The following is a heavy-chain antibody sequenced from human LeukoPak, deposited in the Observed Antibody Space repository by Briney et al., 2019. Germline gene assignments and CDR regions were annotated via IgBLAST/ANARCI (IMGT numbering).Heavy chain of an antibody. CDR2: ISSSGSII. Sequence: GGSLRLSCAASGFTFGDYYMSWVRQAPGKGLEWVSYISSSGSIIYYGDSVKGRFTISRDNAKNSLYLQMNSLRGEDTAVYYCARTNLVMISSGYYSTFDYWGQGTLVTVSS. J-gene: IGHJ4*02. V-gene: IGHV3-11*01. CDR1: GFTFGDYY. CDR3: ARTNLVMISSGYYSTFDY. D-gene: IGHD3-22*01.